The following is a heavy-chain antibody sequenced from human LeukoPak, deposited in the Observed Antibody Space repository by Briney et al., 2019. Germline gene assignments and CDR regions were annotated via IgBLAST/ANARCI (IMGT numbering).Heavy chain of an antibody. Sequence: ASVKVSCKASGYTFTGYYMHWVRQAPGQGLEWMGWINPNSGGTNYAQKFQGRVTMTRDTSISTAYMELSRLRSEDTAVYYCARGQGQQLLDPFDYWGQGALVTVSS. CDR2: INPNSGGT. CDR3: ARGQGQQLLDPFDY. J-gene: IGHJ4*02. D-gene: IGHD6-13*01. V-gene: IGHV1-2*02. CDR1: GYTFTGYY.